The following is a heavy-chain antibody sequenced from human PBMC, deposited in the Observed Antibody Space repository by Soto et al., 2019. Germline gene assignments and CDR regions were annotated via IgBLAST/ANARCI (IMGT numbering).Heavy chain of an antibody. J-gene: IGHJ6*02. D-gene: IGHD5-12*01. CDR3: AREDSGYDLYYYYYGMDV. CDR2: ISAYNGNT. V-gene: IGHV1-18*01. Sequence: GASVKVSGKASGYTFTSYGISWVRQAPVQGLEWMGWISAYNGNTNYAQKLQGRVTMTTDTSTSTAYMELRSLRSDDTAVYYCAREDSGYDLYYYYYGMDVWGQGTTVTVSS. CDR1: GYTFTSYG.